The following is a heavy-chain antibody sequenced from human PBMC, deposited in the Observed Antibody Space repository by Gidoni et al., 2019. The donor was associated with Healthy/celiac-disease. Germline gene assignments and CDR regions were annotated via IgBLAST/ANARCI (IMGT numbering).Heavy chain of an antibody. D-gene: IGHD2-15*01. CDR3: AKDKGYSLHNWFDP. CDR2: ISWNSGSI. Sequence: EVQLVESGGGLVQPGRSLRLSCAASGFTFDDYAMHWVRQAPGKGLEWVSGISWNSGSIGYADSVKGRFTISRDNAKNSLYLQMNSLRAEDTALYYCAKDKGYSLHNWFDPWGQGTLVTVSS. CDR1: GFTFDDYA. J-gene: IGHJ5*02. V-gene: IGHV3-9*01.